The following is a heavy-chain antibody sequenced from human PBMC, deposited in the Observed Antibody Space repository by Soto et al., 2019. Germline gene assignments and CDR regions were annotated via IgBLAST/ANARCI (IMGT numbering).Heavy chain of an antibody. Sequence: GGSLRLSCAASGFTFSSYSMNWVRQAPGKGLEWVSTMSGSGGSTYYADSVKGRFTISRDNSKNTLYLQMNSLRAEDTAVYYCAKDRAVAAIYYYYGMDVWGQGTTVTVSS. CDR2: MSGSGGST. CDR3: AKDRAVAAIYYYYGMDV. CDR1: GFTFSSYS. V-gene: IGHV3-23*01. D-gene: IGHD6-19*01. J-gene: IGHJ6*02.